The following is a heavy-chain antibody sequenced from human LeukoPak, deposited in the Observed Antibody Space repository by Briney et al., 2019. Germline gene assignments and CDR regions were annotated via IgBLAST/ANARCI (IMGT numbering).Heavy chain of an antibody. CDR1: GFTFSSYG. CDR3: AKTRRQWLALKYFDY. Sequence: GGSLRLSCAASGFTFSSYGMHWVRQAPGKGLEWVAVIWYDGSNKYYADSVKGRFTISRDNSKNTLYLQMNSLRAEDTAVYYCAKTRRQWLALKYFDYWGQGTLVTVSS. CDR2: IWYDGSNK. V-gene: IGHV3-33*06. J-gene: IGHJ4*02. D-gene: IGHD6-19*01.